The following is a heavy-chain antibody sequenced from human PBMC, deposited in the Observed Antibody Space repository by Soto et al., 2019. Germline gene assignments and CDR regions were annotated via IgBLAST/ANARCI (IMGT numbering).Heavy chain of an antibody. CDR1: GYAFTSYG. CDR3: ARGRYGDY. V-gene: IGHV1-18*01. D-gene: IGHD1-1*01. J-gene: IGHJ4*02. Sequence: QVHLGQSGAEVKKPGASVKVAFKGYGYAFTSYGITWVRQAPGQGLEWMGWISARNGNTNYAQKLQGRVTVTRDTSTSTAYMELRSLRSDDTAVYYCARGRYGDYWGQGALVTVSS. CDR2: ISARNGNT.